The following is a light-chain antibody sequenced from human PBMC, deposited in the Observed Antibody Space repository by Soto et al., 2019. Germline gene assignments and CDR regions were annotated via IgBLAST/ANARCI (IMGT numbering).Light chain of an antibody. V-gene: IGLV2-14*01. J-gene: IGLJ1*01. CDR3: SSYTSSSTPPYV. Sequence: QSVLTQPASVSGSPGQSITISCTGTSSDVGGYNYVSWCQQHPGKAPKLMIYDVSNRPSGVSNRFSGSKSGNTASLTISGLQAEDEADYYCSSYTSSSTPPYVFGTGTKLTVL. CDR2: DVS. CDR1: SSDVGGYNY.